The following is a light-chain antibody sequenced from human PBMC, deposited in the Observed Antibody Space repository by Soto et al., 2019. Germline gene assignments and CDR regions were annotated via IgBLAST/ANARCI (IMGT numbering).Light chain of an antibody. CDR3: QRYGSSRT. J-gene: IGKJ1*01. CDR1: ETVSSSY. CDR2: GAS. V-gene: IGKV3-20*01. Sequence: EIVLTPPPATLSLSPVASATLSCRASETVSSSYLAWYQQKPGQAPRLLIYGASSRATGIPDRFSDSGSGTNSTLALSRLEPEDFAVYDCQRYGSSRTGGQGTKVDIK.